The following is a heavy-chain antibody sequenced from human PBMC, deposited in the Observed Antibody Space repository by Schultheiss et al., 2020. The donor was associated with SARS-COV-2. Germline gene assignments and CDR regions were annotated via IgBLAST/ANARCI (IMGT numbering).Heavy chain of an antibody. Sequence: SVKVSCKASGGTFSSYAISWVRQAPGQGLEWMGGIIPIFGTANYAQKFQGRVTITADKSTSTAYMELSSLRSEDTAVYYCARVRKYQLTHGSGSPHHLNYYYYYMDVWGKGTTVTVSS. J-gene: IGHJ6*03. CDR1: GGTFSSYA. CDR3: ARVRKYQLTHGSGSPHHLNYYYYYMDV. CDR2: IIPIFGTA. V-gene: IGHV1-69*06. D-gene: IGHD3-10*01.